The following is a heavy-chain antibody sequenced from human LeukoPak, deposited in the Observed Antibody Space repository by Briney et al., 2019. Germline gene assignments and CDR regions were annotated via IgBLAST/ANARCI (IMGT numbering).Heavy chain of an antibody. CDR2: ISDSGGST. CDR3: AKSYYYGISGPDKYAFDF. D-gene: IGHD3-22*01. CDR1: GFTFSSYG. Sequence: HPGGSLRLSCAASGFTFSSYGMSWVRQAPGKGLEWVSAISDSGGSTNYADSVKGRFIISRDNSKSTLYLQMNSLRAEDTAVYYCAKSYYYGISGPDKYAFDFWGQGTLVTVSS. V-gene: IGHV3-23*01. J-gene: IGHJ4*02.